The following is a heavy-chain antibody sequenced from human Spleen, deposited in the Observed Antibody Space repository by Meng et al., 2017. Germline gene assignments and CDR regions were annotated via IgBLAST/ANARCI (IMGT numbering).Heavy chain of an antibody. J-gene: IGHJ3*02. V-gene: IGHV3-33*06. CDR3: AKDLDSGSYSRGDDAFDI. Sequence: GESLKISCAASGFTFSSYGMHWVRQAPGKGLEWVAVIWYDGSNKYYADSVKGRFTISRDNSKNTLYLQMNSLRAEDTAVYYCAKDLDSGSYSRGDDAFDIWGQGTMVTVSS. CDR2: IWYDGSNK. D-gene: IGHD1-26*01. CDR1: GFTFSSYG.